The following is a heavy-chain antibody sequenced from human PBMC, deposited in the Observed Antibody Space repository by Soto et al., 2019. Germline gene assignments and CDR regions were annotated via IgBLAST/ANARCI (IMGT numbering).Heavy chain of an antibody. V-gene: IGHV2-5*01. D-gene: IGHD2-21*02. CDR3: AHRNRVGTVTDGFDL. J-gene: IGHJ4*02. CDR1: GFSFSPRGVG. Sequence: XGPTLMCRPQTLPITCSFSGFSFSPRGVGVGWIRQPPGKAPECLAVIYSNDHKRYNPSLQTRVSITKDTSKSQVVLTMTNMDPADTATYFCAHRNRVGTVTDGFDLWGQGILVTFSS. CDR2: IYSNDHK.